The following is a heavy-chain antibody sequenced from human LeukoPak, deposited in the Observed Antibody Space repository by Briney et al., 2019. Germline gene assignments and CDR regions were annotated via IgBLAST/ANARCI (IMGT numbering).Heavy chain of an antibody. J-gene: IGHJ5*02. D-gene: IGHD3-3*01. CDR1: GGSISSYY. CDR3: ARVVFGVVITSNWFDP. Sequence: PSETLSLTCTVSGGSISSYYRSWIRQPPGKGLEWIGYIYYSGSTNYNPSLKSRVTISVDTSKNQFSLKLSSVTAADTAVYYCARVVFGVVITSNWFDPWGQGTLVTVSS. V-gene: IGHV4-59*01. CDR2: IYYSGST.